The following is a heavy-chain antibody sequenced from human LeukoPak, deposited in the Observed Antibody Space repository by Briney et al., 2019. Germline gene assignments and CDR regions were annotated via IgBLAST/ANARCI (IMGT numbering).Heavy chain of an antibody. CDR1: GYTFTSYG. V-gene: IGHV1-18*01. CDR2: ISAYNGNT. Sequence: ASVKVSCKASGYTFTSYGISWVRQAPGQGPEWMGWISAYNGNTKYAQKLQGRVTMTTDTSTSTAYMELRSLRSDDTAVYCCARPRIAAPYYGMDVWGQGTTVTVSS. D-gene: IGHD6-6*01. CDR3: ARPRIAAPYYGMDV. J-gene: IGHJ6*02.